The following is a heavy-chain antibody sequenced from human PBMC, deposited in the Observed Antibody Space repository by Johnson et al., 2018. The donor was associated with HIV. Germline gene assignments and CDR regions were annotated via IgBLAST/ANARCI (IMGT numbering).Heavy chain of an antibody. J-gene: IGHJ3*02. CDR3: ARDGYSSGWYGNDAFDI. CDR1: GFTFSSYA. CDR2: ISYDGSNK. D-gene: IGHD6-19*01. Sequence: QVQLVESGGGVVQPGRSLKLSCAASGFTFSSYAMHWVRQAPGKGLDWVAVISYDGSNKYYADSVKGRFTISRDNSKNTRYLQMNSLRAEDTAVYYCARDGYSSGWYGNDAFDIWGQGTMVTVSS. V-gene: IGHV3-30-3*01.